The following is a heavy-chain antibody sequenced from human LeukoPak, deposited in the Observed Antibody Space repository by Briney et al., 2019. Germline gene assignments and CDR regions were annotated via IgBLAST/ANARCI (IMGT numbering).Heavy chain of an antibody. V-gene: IGHV4-34*09. CDR3: ARGPSAYCGGDCSPYYFDY. CDR1: GGSFSGYY. J-gene: IGHJ4*02. D-gene: IGHD2-21*02. CDR2: INHSGGT. Sequence: PSETLSLTCAVYGGSFSGYYWSWIRQPPGKGLEWIGEINHSGGTYYNPSLKSRVTISVDTSKNQFSLKLSSVTAADTAVYYCARGPSAYCGGDCSPYYFDYWGQGTLVTVSS.